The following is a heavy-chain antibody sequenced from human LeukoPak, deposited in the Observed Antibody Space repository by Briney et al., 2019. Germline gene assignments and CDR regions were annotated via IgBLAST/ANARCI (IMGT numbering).Heavy chain of an antibody. Sequence: ASVKVSCKASGYTFTSYDINWVRQATGQGLEWMGWMNPNSGNTGYAQKFQGRVTMTRNTSISTAYMELSSLRSEDTAVYYCAGLMTPPGSYRVYYYYYMDVWGKGTTVTVSS. J-gene: IGHJ6*03. D-gene: IGHD2-15*01. CDR3: AGLMTPPGSYRVYYYYYMDV. V-gene: IGHV1-8*01. CDR2: MNPNSGNT. CDR1: GYTFTSYD.